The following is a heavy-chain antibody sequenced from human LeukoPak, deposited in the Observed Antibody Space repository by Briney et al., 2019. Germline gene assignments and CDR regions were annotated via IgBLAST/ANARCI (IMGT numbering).Heavy chain of an antibody. Sequence: IPSETLSLTCTVSSGSIRTSYCSWIRQPPGKGLEWIGYIYYSGSTNYNPSLKSRVTISVDTSRSQFSLKLSSVTAADTAVYYCARAPNPDFFDDWGQGTLVTVSS. CDR1: SGSIRTSY. J-gene: IGHJ4*02. CDR3: ARAPNPDFFDD. D-gene: IGHD2-8*01. CDR2: IYYSGST. V-gene: IGHV4-59*01.